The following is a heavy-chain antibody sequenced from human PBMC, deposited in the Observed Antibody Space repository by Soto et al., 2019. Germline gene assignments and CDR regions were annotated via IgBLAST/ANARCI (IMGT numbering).Heavy chain of an antibody. J-gene: IGHJ4*02. CDR2: INPSGRTT. Sequence: SVKVSCKPSGFTFSKYYMHWLRQVPGQGLEWVGVINPSGRTTSYAQKFLGRVTVTRDASTATVYLELNRLRSGDTAVYYCARDLDVTTVTTSFDSWGQGTLVTVSS. D-gene: IGHD4-17*01. V-gene: IGHV1-46*01. CDR3: ARDLDVTTVTTSFDS. CDR1: GFTFSKYY.